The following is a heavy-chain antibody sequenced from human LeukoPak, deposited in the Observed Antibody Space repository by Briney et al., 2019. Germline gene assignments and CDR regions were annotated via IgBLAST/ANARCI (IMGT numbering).Heavy chain of an antibody. D-gene: IGHD1-26*01. V-gene: IGHV4-34*01. CDR3: AGALGDSGSYHFDY. J-gene: IGHJ4*02. Sequence: SDPLSLTCALYGGPFSGYYWIWTRQPPGKGREWIGYINYSGRKKHNPPLKSRVNILVDTSKNQFSLKLSSVTAAAAAVYYCAGALGDSGSYHFDYWGQGTLVTVSS. CDR1: GGPFSGYY. CDR2: INYSGRK.